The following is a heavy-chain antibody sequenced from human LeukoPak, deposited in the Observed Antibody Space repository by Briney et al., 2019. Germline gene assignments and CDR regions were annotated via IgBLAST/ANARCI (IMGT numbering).Heavy chain of an antibody. Sequence: SSETLSLTCTVSGGSISSGSYYWSWMRQPAGKVLEWIGRIYTSGNTNYNPSLKSRVTISVDTSKNQFSLKLSPVTAADTAVYYCASVVGATRVAYWGQGTLVTVSS. D-gene: IGHD1-26*01. V-gene: IGHV4-61*02. J-gene: IGHJ4*02. CDR3: ASVVGATRVAY. CDR1: GGSISSGSYY. CDR2: IYTSGNT.